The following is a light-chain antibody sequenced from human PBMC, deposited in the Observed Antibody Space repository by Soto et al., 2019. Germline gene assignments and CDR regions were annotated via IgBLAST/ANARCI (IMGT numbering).Light chain of an antibody. CDR1: QSVSSNY. V-gene: IGKV3-20*01. Sequence: DIVLTQSPDTLSLSPGERATLSCSASQSVSSNYLAWYQQKPGQAPRLLIYGASTRATGIPDRFSGSGSGTDFTLTISRLEPEDFAVYYCQHYGSSSSTFGQGTRLEIK. CDR3: QHYGSSSST. CDR2: GAS. J-gene: IGKJ2*01.